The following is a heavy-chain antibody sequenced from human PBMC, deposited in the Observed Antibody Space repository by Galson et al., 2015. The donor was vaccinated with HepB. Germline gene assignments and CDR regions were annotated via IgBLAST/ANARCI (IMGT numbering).Heavy chain of an antibody. Sequence: SVKVSCKASGGTFSSYAISWVRQAPGQGLEWMGGIIPIFGTANYAQKFQGRVTITADESTSTAYMELSSLRSEDTAVYYCARVRDYGSGSYLDYYYYMDVWGKGTTVTVSS. CDR2: IIPIFGTA. CDR1: GGTFSSYA. D-gene: IGHD3-10*01. J-gene: IGHJ6*03. CDR3: ARVRDYGSGSYLDYYYYMDV. V-gene: IGHV1-69*13.